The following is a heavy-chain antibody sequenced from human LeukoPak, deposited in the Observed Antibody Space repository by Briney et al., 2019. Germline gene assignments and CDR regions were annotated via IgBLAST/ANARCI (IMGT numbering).Heavy chain of an antibody. CDR1: GGSISSYY. CDR3: AREAGIGTYDFDY. Sequence: SETLSLTCTVSGGSISSYYWSWIRQPPGKGLEWIGSIYYTGSTYYNPSLKSRVTISVDTSKNQFSLKLSSVTAADTALYYCAREAGIGTYDFDYWGQGTRVTVSS. V-gene: IGHV4-59*05. CDR2: IYYTGST. J-gene: IGHJ4*02. D-gene: IGHD3-16*01.